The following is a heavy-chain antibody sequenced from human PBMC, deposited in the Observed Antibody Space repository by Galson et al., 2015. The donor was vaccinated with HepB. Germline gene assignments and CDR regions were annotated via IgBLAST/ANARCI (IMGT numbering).Heavy chain of an antibody. CDR3: ARLDVRIRIMSSLLF. Sequence: SVKVSCKASGHTFINYDLIWVRQAPGQGLEWMGWISTSNGDTKYPQKFQDRVTMTTDTFTRTAYMELRKLRSDDMAVYYCARLDVRIRIMSSLLFWGQGTLVTVSS. CDR2: ISTSNGDT. D-gene: IGHD3-16*01. V-gene: IGHV1-18*03. J-gene: IGHJ4*02. CDR1: GHTFINYD.